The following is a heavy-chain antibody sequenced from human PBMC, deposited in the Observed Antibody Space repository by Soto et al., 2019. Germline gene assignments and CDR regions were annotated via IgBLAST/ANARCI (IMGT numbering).Heavy chain of an antibody. CDR2: ISGSGGST. Sequence: EVQLLESGGGLVQPGGSLRLSCAASGFTFSSYAMSWVRQAPGKGLEWVSAISGSGGSTYYADSVKGRFTISRDNSKNTLYLQMNSLRSEDTAVYYCAKFPIYGFNFDYWGHGTLVTVSS. V-gene: IGHV3-23*01. CDR1: GFTFSSYA. CDR3: AKFPIYGFNFDY. D-gene: IGHD3-9*01. J-gene: IGHJ4*01.